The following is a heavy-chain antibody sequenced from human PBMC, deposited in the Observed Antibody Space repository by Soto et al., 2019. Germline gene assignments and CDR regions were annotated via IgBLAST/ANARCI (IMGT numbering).Heavy chain of an antibody. Sequence: SETLSLTCTVSGVSISSYYWSCIRHPPGKGLEWIGYIYYSGSTNYNPSLKSRVTISVDTSKNQFSLKLSSVTAADTAVYYCARGHNGWFEPWEQGTLVTVSS. CDR3: ARGHNGWFEP. CDR2: IYYSGST. D-gene: IGHD2-8*01. V-gene: IGHV4-59*01. CDR1: GVSISSYY. J-gene: IGHJ5*02.